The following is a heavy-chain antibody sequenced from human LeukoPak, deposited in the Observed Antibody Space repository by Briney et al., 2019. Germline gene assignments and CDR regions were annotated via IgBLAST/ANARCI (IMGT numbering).Heavy chain of an antibody. CDR1: GFTFSSYA. CDR3: AKISYNSYGPFDN. Sequence: GGSLRLSCAASGFTFSSYAMHRVRQAPGKGLEWVAIIWYDGSSKYHADSVKGRFTISRDNSKNTLYLQMNSLRAEDTAVYYCAKISYNSYGPFDNWGQGTLVTVSS. CDR2: IWYDGSSK. J-gene: IGHJ4*02. D-gene: IGHD5-24*01. V-gene: IGHV3-33*06.